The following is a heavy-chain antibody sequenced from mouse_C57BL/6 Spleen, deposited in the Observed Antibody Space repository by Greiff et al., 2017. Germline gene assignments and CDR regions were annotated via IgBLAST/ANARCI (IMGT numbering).Heavy chain of an antibody. CDR3: ARSRYYYGSYYWYFDV. V-gene: IGHV1-82*01. Sequence: VKLVESGPELVKPGASVKISCKASGYAFSSSWMNWVKQRPGKGLEWIGRIYPGDGDTNYNGKFKGKATLTADKSSSTAYMQLSSLTSEDSAVYFCARSRYYYGSYYWYFDVWGTGTTVTVSS. CDR2: IYPGDGDT. CDR1: GYAFSSSW. J-gene: IGHJ1*03. D-gene: IGHD1-1*01.